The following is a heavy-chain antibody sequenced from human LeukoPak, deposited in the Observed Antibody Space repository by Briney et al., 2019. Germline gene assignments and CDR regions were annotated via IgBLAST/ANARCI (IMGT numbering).Heavy chain of an antibody. CDR1: GGSISSSSYY. Sequence: PSETLSLTCSVSGGSISSSSYYWGWLRQPPGKGLEWIGSIYYSGSTYYNPSLKNRVTLSVDTSKNQFSLKLSSVTAADTAVYYCARLRYSGSYYVYYWGQGTLVTVSS. CDR2: IYYSGST. D-gene: IGHD1-26*01. CDR3: ARLRYSGSYYVYY. J-gene: IGHJ4*02. V-gene: IGHV4-39*01.